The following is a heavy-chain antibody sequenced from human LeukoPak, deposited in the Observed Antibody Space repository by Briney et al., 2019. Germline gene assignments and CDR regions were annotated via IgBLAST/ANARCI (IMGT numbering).Heavy chain of an antibody. CDR1: GFKFDDYG. V-gene: IGHV3-20*04. CDR2: INWNGAWT. CDR3: AKDVYDSSGYYYLEY. J-gene: IGHJ4*02. Sequence: RTGGSLRLSCAASGFKFDDYGMSWVRQAPGKGLEWVCDINWNGAWTGYADSVKGRFTISRDNAKNSLYLQMNSLRAEDTALYYCAKDVYDSSGYYYLEYWGQGTLVTVSS. D-gene: IGHD3-22*01.